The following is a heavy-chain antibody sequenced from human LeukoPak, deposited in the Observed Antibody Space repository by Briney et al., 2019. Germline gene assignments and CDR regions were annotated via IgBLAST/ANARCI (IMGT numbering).Heavy chain of an antibody. CDR1: GFTFSSYE. J-gene: IGHJ6*02. CDR3: ARDRPRYCSSTSCYDYYYYGMDV. D-gene: IGHD2-2*01. CDR2: ISSSGSTI. V-gene: IGHV3-48*03. Sequence: GGSLRLSCAASGFTFSSYEMNWVRQAPGKGLEWVSYISSSGSTIYYADSVKGRFTISRDNAKNSLYLQMNSLRAEDTAVYYCARDRPRYCSSTSCYDYYYYGMDVWGQGTTVTVSS.